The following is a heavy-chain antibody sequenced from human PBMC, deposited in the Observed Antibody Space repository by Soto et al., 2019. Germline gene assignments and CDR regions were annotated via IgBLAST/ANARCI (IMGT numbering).Heavy chain of an antibody. Sequence: ASVKVYCKASGYTFTGYFMHWVRQAPGQGLEWMGWINPNSGGTNYAQKFQGWVTMTRDTSISTAYMELSRLRSDDTAVYYCAREGPSEFCSGRRCLNTNWFDPWGQGTLVTVSS. CDR3: AREGPSEFCSGRRCLNTNWFDP. V-gene: IGHV1-2*04. J-gene: IGHJ5*02. CDR1: GYTFTGYF. CDR2: INPNSGGT. D-gene: IGHD2-15*01.